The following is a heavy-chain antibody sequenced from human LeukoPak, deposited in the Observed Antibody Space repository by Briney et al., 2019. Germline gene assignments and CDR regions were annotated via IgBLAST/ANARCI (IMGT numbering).Heavy chain of an antibody. D-gene: IGHD3-3*01. J-gene: IGHJ4*02. CDR3: AGVAEIVLKIYPHSYFFDY. Sequence: GGSLRLSCVASGFSFSTHGMTWVRQTPGKRLEWISGISGSGGNTYYAASVKGRFTISRDNANNTLYLQMNNVRAEDTAIYHCAGVAEIVLKIYPHSYFFDYWGQGSLVTVSS. CDR2: ISGSGGNT. V-gene: IGHV3-23*01. CDR1: GFSFSTHG.